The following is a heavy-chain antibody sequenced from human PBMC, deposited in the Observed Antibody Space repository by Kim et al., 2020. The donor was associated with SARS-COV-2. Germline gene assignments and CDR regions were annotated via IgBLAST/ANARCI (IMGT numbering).Heavy chain of an antibody. Sequence: STYYADSVKGRFTISRDNSKNTLYLQMNSLRAEDTAVYYCAKRGSYFDYWGQGTLVTVSS. D-gene: IGHD1-26*01. J-gene: IGHJ4*02. CDR2: ST. CDR3: AKRGSYFDY. V-gene: IGHV3-23*01.